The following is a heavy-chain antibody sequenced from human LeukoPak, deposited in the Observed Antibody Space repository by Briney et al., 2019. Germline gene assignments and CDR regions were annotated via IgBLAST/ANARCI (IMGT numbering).Heavy chain of an antibody. D-gene: IGHD1-1*01. CDR2: INPNSGDT. V-gene: IGHV1-2*02. CDR1: GYTFTAYY. CDR3: TSGGSLDNWYVGYFDY. Sequence: ASVNVSCKASGYTFTAYYMHWVRQAPGQGLEWMGWINPNSGDTNLAQKFQGRVTMTRDSYISTAYMEVSRLRSDDTAVYYCTSGGSLDNWYVGYFDYWGQGTLVTVSS. J-gene: IGHJ4*02.